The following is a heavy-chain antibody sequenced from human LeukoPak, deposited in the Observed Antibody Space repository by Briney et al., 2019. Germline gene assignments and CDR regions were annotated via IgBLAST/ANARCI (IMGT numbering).Heavy chain of an antibody. D-gene: IGHD4-23*01. CDR3: ARGSGYSGENAFDI. CDR2: INWVGSST. Sequence: GGSLRLSCAASGFIFSSYAMSWVRQAPGQGLEWVSGINWVGSSTGFVDSVKGRFTISRDNAKKSLYLQMNSLRAEDTALYHCARGSGYSGENAFDIWGQGTMVTVSS. V-gene: IGHV3-20*01. CDR1: GFIFSSYA. J-gene: IGHJ3*02.